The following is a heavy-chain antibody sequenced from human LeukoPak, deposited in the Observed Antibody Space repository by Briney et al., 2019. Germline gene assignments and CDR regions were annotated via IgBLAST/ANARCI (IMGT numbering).Heavy chain of an antibody. V-gene: IGHV3-23*01. CDR1: GFTFSSYA. J-gene: IGHJ4*02. D-gene: IGHD6-19*01. CDR3: AKATYSSGWHVRDY. Sequence: GGSLRLPCAASGFTFSSYAISWVRQAPGKGLEWVSAISASGGNTYYADSVKGRFTISRDNSKNTLYLQMNSQRAEDTAIYYCAKATYSSGWHVRDYWGLGTLVTVSS. CDR2: ISASGGNT.